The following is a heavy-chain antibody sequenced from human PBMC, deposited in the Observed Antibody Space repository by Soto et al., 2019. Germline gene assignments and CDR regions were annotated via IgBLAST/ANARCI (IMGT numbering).Heavy chain of an antibody. Sequence: QVQLQESGPGLVKPSETLSLSCTVSGGSINSANLYWGWIRQPPGKGLEWIGSIYSSGNTYYNPSLKSRVNISSDTSKNQFSLRVTSVTAADTAVYYCARQWVTTSFAFDIWGQGTMVTVSS. D-gene: IGHD2-21*02. CDR1: GGSINSANLY. CDR3: ARQWVTTSFAFDI. J-gene: IGHJ3*02. CDR2: IYSSGNT. V-gene: IGHV4-39*01.